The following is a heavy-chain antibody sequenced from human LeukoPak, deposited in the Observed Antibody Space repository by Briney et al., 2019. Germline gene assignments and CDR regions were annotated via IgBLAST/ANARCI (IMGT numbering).Heavy chain of an antibody. D-gene: IGHD3-10*01. J-gene: IGHJ4*02. Sequence: GGSLRLSCAASGFTSSDYWMHWVRQAPGKGLVWVSCIKTDGSSTSYADSVKGRFTISRDNAKNTLYLQMNSLRVEDTAVYYCGWGSGSRKDYWGQGTLVTVSS. CDR1: GFTSSDYW. CDR2: IKTDGSST. CDR3: GWGSGSRKDY. V-gene: IGHV3-74*01.